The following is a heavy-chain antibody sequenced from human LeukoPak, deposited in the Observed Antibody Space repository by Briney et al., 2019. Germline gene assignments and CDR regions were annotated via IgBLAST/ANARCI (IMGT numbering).Heavy chain of an antibody. Sequence: GGSLRLSCAASGFTFSSYWLHWVRQAPGKGLVWVSRIKGDERSTNYADSVKGRFTISRDNSKNTLYLQMNSLRAEDTAVYYCARDRDSSSWLSEYFDYWGQGTLVTVSS. D-gene: IGHD6-13*01. CDR3: ARDRDSSSWLSEYFDY. CDR2: IKGDERST. CDR1: GFTFSSYW. V-gene: IGHV3-74*01. J-gene: IGHJ4*02.